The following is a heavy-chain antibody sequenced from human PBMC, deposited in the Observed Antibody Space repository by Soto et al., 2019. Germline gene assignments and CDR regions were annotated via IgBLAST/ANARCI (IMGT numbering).Heavy chain of an antibody. CDR1: GYTFTSYG. V-gene: IGHV1-18*01. J-gene: IGHJ6*03. CDR3: GGGRRYCCSTNCYSARRVYYYYYMDV. Sequence: AASVKVSCKASGYTFTSYGISWVRQAPGQGLEWMGWISAYNGNTNYAQKLQGRVTMTTDTSTSTAYMELRSLRSDDTAVYYCGGGRRYCCSTNCYSARRVYYYYYMDVWGKGTTLTGSS. CDR2: ISAYNGNT. D-gene: IGHD2-2*01.